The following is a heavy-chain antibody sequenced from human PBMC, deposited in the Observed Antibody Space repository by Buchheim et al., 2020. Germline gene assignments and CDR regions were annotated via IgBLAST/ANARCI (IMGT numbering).Heavy chain of an antibody. V-gene: IGHV3-30*02. D-gene: IGHD1-26*01. CDR1: GFTFSSSG. J-gene: IGHJ4*02. CDR3: VKDIGDPGAH. CDR2: ISYDGSNK. Sequence: QVHLVESGGGVVRPGRSLRLSCAASGFTFSSSGMHWVRQAPGKGLEWVAFISYDGSNKYYVDSVKGRFTISRGISKRTLYLQMNSLRAEDTAMYYCVKDIGDPGAHWGQGTL.